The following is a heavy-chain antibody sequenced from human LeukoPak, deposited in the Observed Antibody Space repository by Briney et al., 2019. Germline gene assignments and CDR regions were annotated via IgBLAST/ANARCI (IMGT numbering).Heavy chain of an antibody. D-gene: IGHD6-13*01. CDR2: IYPGDSDT. Sequence: TGESLKISCKGSGYSFTNYWIGWVRQMPGKGLEWMGIIYPGDSDTRYSPSFQGQVTISADKSITTAYLQWSSLKASDTAIYYCARPTAAARFDGFDMWGQGTMVTVSS. V-gene: IGHV5-51*01. J-gene: IGHJ3*02. CDR3: ARPTAAARFDGFDM. CDR1: GYSFTNYW.